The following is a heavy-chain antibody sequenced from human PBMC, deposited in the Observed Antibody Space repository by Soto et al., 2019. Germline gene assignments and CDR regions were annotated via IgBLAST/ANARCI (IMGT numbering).Heavy chain of an antibody. Sequence: QVQLVESGGGVVQPGRSLRLSCAASGFTFSSYAMHWVRQAPGKGLEWVAVISYDGSNKYYADSVKGRFTISRDNSKNTLYLQMNSLRAEDTAVYYCARDQIVLVPAAIPSSGMDVW. V-gene: IGHV3-30-3*01. CDR2: ISYDGSNK. D-gene: IGHD2-2*01. J-gene: IGHJ6*01. CDR3: ARDQIVLVPAAIPSSGMDV. CDR1: GFTFSSYA.